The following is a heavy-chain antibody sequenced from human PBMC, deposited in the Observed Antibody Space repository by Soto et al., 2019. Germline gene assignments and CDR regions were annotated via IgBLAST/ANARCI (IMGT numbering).Heavy chain of an antibody. V-gene: IGHV1-3*01. D-gene: IGHD4-17*01. CDR1: GYTFTSYA. Sequence: QVQLVQCGAEVKKPGASVKVSCKASGYTFTSYAMHWVRQAPGQRLDWMGWINAGTGNTKYSQKFQGRVTITRDQSASTAYMELSSLRSEDTAVYYCARERYGDYPTNWFGPWGQGTLVTVAS. CDR2: INAGTGNT. CDR3: ARERYGDYPTNWFGP. J-gene: IGHJ5*02.